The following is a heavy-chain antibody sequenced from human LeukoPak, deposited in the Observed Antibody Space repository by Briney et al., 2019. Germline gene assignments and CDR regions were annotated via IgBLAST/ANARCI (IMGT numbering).Heavy chain of an antibody. CDR2: IYYSGST. CDR3: AKSQAAAVKGAFDI. D-gene: IGHD6-13*01. J-gene: IGHJ3*02. V-gene: IGHV4-59*01. CDR1: GGSISSYY. Sequence: SETLSLTCTVSGGSISSYYWSWIRQPPGKGLEWIGYIYYSGSTTYNPSLKSRVTISVDTSKNQFSLKLSSVTAADTAVYYCAKSQAAAVKGAFDIWGQGTMVTVSS.